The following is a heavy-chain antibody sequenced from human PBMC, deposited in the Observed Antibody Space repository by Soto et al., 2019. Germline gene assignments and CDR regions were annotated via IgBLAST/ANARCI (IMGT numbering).Heavy chain of an antibody. J-gene: IGHJ5*02. CDR3: ARGGGYDSEGSRGWFDP. D-gene: IGHD5-12*01. CDR1: GDSVSSNSAA. CDR2: TYYRSKWYN. V-gene: IGHV6-1*01. Sequence: PSQTLSLTCAISGDSVSSNSAAWNWIRQAPSRGLEWLGRTYYRSKWYNDYAVSVKSRITINPDTSKNQFSLQLNSVTPEDTAVYYCARGGGYDSEGSRGWFDPWGQGTLVTVSS.